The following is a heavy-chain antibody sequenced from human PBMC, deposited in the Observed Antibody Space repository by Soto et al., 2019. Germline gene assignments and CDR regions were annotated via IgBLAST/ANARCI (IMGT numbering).Heavy chain of an antibody. D-gene: IGHD3-3*01. CDR1: GYSFTSYW. CDR3: ARQLFGVVINAYWFDP. Sequence: GESLKISCKGSGYSFTSYWIGWVRQMPGKGLEWVGIIYPGDSDTRYSPSFQGQVTISADKSISTACLQWSSLKASDTAMYYCARQLFGVVINAYWFDPWGQGTLVTVSS. J-gene: IGHJ5*02. V-gene: IGHV5-51*01. CDR2: IYPGDSDT.